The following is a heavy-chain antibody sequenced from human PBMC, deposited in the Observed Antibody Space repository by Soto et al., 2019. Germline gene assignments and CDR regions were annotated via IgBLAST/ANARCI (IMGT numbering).Heavy chain of an antibody. V-gene: IGHV6-1*01. J-gene: IGHJ4*02. CDR1: GDSVSSNTAA. D-gene: IGHD6-19*01. CDR3: ERGVAGSGFDL. Sequence: SQTLSLTCAISGDSVSSNTAAWNWIRSSPSRGLEWLGRTYYRSNWRHDYAVSVRSRITVNPDTSKNHFSLQLNSVTPDDTAVYYCERGVAGSGFDLWRQGTLVTASS. CDR2: TYYRSNWRH.